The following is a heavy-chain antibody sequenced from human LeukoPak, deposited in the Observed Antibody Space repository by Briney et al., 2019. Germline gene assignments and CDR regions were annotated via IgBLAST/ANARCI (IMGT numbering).Heavy chain of an antibody. J-gene: IGHJ4*02. CDR3: AKGQPGGTQLRSWAPYYFDY. V-gene: IGHV3-30*18. D-gene: IGHD5-18*01. CDR2: ISYDGSNK. Sequence: GGSLSLSCAAPGFTFSSSGMHWVRQAPGKGLQWVAVISYDGSNKYYTNSVKGRFTISRDNSKNTVYLQMNSLRAEDTAVYYCAKGQPGGTQLRSWAPYYFDYWGQGTLVTVSS. CDR1: GFTFSSSG.